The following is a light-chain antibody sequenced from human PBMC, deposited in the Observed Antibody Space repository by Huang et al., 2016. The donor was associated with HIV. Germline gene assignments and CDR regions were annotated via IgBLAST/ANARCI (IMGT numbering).Light chain of an antibody. J-gene: IGKJ5*01. CDR2: DAS. CDR3: QQRSNWPT. Sequence: EIVLTQSPATLSLSPGERAPLSCRASQSVSSYLAWYQQKPGQAPRLLIYDASNRATGIPARFSGSGSGTDFTLTISSLESEDFAFYYCQQRSNWPTFGQGTRLEIK. V-gene: IGKV3-11*01. CDR1: QSVSSY.